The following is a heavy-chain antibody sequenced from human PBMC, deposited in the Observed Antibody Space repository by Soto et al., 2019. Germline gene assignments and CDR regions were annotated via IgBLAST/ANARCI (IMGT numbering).Heavy chain of an antibody. CDR3: ASEKEDWFDP. CDR2: IIPVFDTT. D-gene: IGHD2-15*01. CDR1: GGTFSSYG. V-gene: IGHV1-69*12. J-gene: IGHJ5*02. Sequence: QVQLVQSGVEVKKPGSSVKVSCKASGGTFSSYGISWLRQAPGQGLEWMGGIIPVFDTTDYAQKFQDRVTITADESTNTAYMELRSLRSEDTAVYYCASEKEDWFDPWGQGTLVTVSS.